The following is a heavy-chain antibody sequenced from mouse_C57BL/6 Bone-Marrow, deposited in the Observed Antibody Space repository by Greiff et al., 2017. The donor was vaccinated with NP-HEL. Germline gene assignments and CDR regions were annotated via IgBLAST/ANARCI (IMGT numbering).Heavy chain of an antibody. CDR3: ARRYCSRGDFDV. CDR1: GYTFTSYG. D-gene: IGHD2-14*01. V-gene: IGHV1-81*01. J-gene: IGHJ1*03. CDR2: IYPRSGNT. Sequence: VQLQQSGAELARPGASVKLSCKASGYTFTSYGISWVKQRTGQGLEWIGEIYPRSGNTYYNEKFKGKATLTAAKSSSTAYLELSSLTSEDSACECSARRYCSRGDFDVWGTGTTVTVSS.